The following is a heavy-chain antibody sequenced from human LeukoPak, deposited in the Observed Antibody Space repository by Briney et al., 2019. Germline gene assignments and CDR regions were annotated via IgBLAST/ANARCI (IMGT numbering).Heavy chain of an antibody. V-gene: IGHV4-34*01. CDR1: GGSFSGYY. CDR3: ARGRRGRLWFGELLAFDY. J-gene: IGHJ4*02. CDR2: INYSGST. D-gene: IGHD3-10*01. Sequence: SETLSLTCAVYGGSFSGYYWSWIRQPPGKGLEWIGEINYSGSTNYNPSLKSRVTISVDTSKNQFSLKLSSVTAADTAVYYCARGRRGRLWFGELLAFDYWGQGTLVTVSS.